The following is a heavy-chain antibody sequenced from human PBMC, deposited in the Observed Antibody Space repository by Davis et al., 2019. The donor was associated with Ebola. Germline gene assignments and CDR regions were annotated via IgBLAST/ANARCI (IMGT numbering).Heavy chain of an antibody. J-gene: IGHJ6*02. CDR3: AKEGIGYSSSGYGDYYYGMDV. CDR1: GFTFSSYW. V-gene: IGHV3-7*03. CDR2: IQQGGNEK. D-gene: IGHD6-13*01. Sequence: GESLKISCAASGFTFSSYWMSWVRQAPGKGLEWVADIQQGGNEKYYVDPVKGRFTISRDNAKNSLYPEMNSLRAEDTAVYYCAKEGIGYSSSGYGDYYYGMDVWGQGTTVTVSS.